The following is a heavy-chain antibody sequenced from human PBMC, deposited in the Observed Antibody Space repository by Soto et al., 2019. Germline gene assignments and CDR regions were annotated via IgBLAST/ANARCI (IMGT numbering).Heavy chain of an antibody. D-gene: IGHD2-15*01. CDR2: ISGSGGSL. CDR1: GFTFSTYA. Sequence: HPGGSLRLSCAASGFTFSTYAMSWVRQAPGKGLEWVSAISGSGGSLYYADSVKGRFTISRDSSKNTLFLQMNSLRAEDTALYYCAKDPGGLRPRYFDYWGQGTLVTVSS. V-gene: IGHV3-23*01. CDR3: AKDPGGLRPRYFDY. J-gene: IGHJ4*02.